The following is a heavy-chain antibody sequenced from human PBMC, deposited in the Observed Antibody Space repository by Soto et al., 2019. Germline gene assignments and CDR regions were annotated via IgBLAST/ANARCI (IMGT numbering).Heavy chain of an antibody. J-gene: IGHJ4*02. V-gene: IGHV4-4*07. CDR2: VFSSVSA. CDR1: GVSVSSYT. D-gene: IGHD2-21*02. Sequence: PSETLSLTCLVSGVSVSSYTWSWVRQPAIRGLEWIGRVFSSVSATYSPSLKSRVRISMDTPENRISLKLDSVTAADAGVYYCTRDGMTTGDTWGPGTLVTVSS. CDR3: TRDGMTTGDT.